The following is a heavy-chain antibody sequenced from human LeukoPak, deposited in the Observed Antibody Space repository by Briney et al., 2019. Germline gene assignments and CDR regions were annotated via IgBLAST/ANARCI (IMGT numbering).Heavy chain of an antibody. CDR2: IDDGGNT. V-gene: IGHV4-34*01. D-gene: IGHD2-21*02. CDR3: ARFSRITWGDWGDAFDV. J-gene: IGHJ3*01. Sequence: PSETLSLMCSVYGGSFSDYFWSWIRQSPGKGLEWIGEIDDGGNTNYNPSLMSRVIVAMEKSKKQFSLVMRSVTAADTAIYYCARFSRITWGDWGDAFDVWGQGATVIASS. CDR1: GGSFSDYF.